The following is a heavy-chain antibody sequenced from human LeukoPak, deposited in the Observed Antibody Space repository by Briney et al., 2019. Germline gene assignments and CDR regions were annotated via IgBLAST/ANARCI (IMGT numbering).Heavy chain of an antibody. V-gene: IGHV3-48*03. CDR1: GFTFSSYE. D-gene: IGHD6-13*01. J-gene: IGHJ5*02. CDR3: AGGDSSLNWFDP. CDR2: ISSSGSTI. Sequence: GGSLRLSCAASGFTFSSYEMNWVRQAPGKGLEWVSYISSSGSTIYYADSVKGRFTISRDNAKNSLYLQMNSPRAEDTAVYYCAGGDSSLNWFDPWGQGTLVTVSS.